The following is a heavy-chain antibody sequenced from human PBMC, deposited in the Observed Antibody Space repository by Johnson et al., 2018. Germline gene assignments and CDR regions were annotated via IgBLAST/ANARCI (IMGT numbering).Heavy chain of an antibody. CDR2: ISWDGGST. J-gene: IGHJ1*01. Sequence: VQLQESGGVVVQPGGSLRLSCAASGFTFDDYAMHWVRPAPGKGLEWVSLISWDGGSTYYADSVKGRFTISRDNSKNSLYLQMNRLRAEDTALYYCAKAHSGGWYTYFQYWGQGTLVTVSS. CDR1: GFTFDDYA. V-gene: IGHV3-43D*03. CDR3: AKAHSGGWYTYFQY. D-gene: IGHD6-19*01.